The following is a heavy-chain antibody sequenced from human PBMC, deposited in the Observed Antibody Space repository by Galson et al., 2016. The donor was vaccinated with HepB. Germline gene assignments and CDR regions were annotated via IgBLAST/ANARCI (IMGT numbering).Heavy chain of an antibody. V-gene: IGHV4-31*03. CDR3: ARVPLERRGPGYFHH. J-gene: IGHJ4*02. Sequence: TLSLTCIVSGGSISSGDYYWSWIRQHPGKGLEWIGHIYYSGSTSHNASLKSRLTISVDTSKNQFSLKLSSVTAADTAVYYCARVPLERRGPGYFHHWGQGTLVTVSS. CDR1: GGSISSGDYY. D-gene: IGHD1-1*01. CDR2: IYYSGST.